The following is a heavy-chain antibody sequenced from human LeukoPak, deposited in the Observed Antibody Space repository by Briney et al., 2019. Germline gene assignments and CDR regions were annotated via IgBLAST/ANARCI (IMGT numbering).Heavy chain of an antibody. CDR1: GFTFSNAW. CDR2: IKSKTDGGTT. Sequence: GGSLRLSCAASGFTFSNAWMSWVRQAPGKGLEWVGRIKSKTDGGTTDYAAPVKGRFTISRDDSKNTLYLKMNSLKTEDTAVYYCTPLAAHHYGDYGFDYWGQGTLATVSS. J-gene: IGHJ4*02. V-gene: IGHV3-15*01. CDR3: TPLAAHHYGDYGFDY. D-gene: IGHD4-17*01.